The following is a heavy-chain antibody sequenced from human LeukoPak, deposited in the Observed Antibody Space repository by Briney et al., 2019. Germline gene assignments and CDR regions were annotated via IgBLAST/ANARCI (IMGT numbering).Heavy chain of an antibody. Sequence: PGRSLRLSCAASGFTFSSYGMHWVRQAPGKGLEWVAPISYDGSNKYYADSVKGRFTISRDNSKNTLYLQMNSLRAEDTAVYYCAKEEQLWYLHYRGQGTLVTVSS. CDR1: GFTFSSYG. V-gene: IGHV3-30*18. J-gene: IGHJ4*02. CDR2: ISYDGSNK. CDR3: AKEEQLWYLHY. D-gene: IGHD5-18*01.